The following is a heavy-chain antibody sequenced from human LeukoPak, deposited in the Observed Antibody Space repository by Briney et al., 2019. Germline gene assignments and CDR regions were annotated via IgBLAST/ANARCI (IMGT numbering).Heavy chain of an antibody. CDR1: GGSFSGYY. J-gene: IGHJ4*02. CDR3: ASVINYGSGSYYNPHREYYFDY. Sequence: SETLSLTCAVYGGSFSGYYWSWIRQPPGKGLEWIGELNNVEATNYNPSLKSRVTISVDTSKNQFSLKLSSVTAADTAVYYCASVINYGSGSYYNPHREYYFDYWGQGTLVTVSS. D-gene: IGHD3-10*01. CDR2: LNNVEAT. V-gene: IGHV4-34*01.